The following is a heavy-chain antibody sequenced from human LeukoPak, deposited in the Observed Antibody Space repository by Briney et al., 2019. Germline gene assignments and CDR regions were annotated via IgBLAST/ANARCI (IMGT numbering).Heavy chain of an antibody. Sequence: SETLSLTCTVSGDSISRHFWSWIRQPPGKGLEWIGYIYYSGRTNCNPSLRDRVTMSLDTSNNQFSLDLSSVTATDTAVYYCARHGKTWFGEYPRPYKWFDLWGQGTLVSVSS. CDR3: ARHGKTWFGEYPRPYKWFDL. J-gene: IGHJ5*02. CDR2: IYYSGRT. CDR1: GDSISRHF. D-gene: IGHD3-10*01. V-gene: IGHV4-59*08.